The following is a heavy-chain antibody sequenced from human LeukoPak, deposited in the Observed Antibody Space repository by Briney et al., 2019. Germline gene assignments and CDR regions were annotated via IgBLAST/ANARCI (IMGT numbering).Heavy chain of an antibody. CDR2: ITGNGGTT. Sequence: GSLRLSCTASGVTFSNYAMAWVRQAPGKGLEWVTGITGNGGTTYHADSVKGRFTISRDNSKNTLYLQMNSLGAEDSAVFYCAKSVTQSTSYFDYWGQGSLVIVSS. D-gene: IGHD2-21*02. CDR1: GVTFSNYA. J-gene: IGHJ4*02. CDR3: AKSVTQSTSYFDY. V-gene: IGHV3-23*01.